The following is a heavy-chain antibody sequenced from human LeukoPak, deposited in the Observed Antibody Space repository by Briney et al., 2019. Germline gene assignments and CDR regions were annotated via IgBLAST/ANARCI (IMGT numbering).Heavy chain of an antibody. D-gene: IGHD2-21*02. CDR1: GGTFSSYA. J-gene: IGHJ4*02. CDR3: ARGVTVTLDY. V-gene: IGHV1-46*01. Sequence: ASVKVSCKASGGTFSSYAISWVRQAPGQGLEWMGIINPSGGSASYAQKFQGRVTMTRDTSTSTVYMELSSLRSEDTAVYYCARGVTVTLDYWGQGTLVTVSS. CDR2: INPSGGSA.